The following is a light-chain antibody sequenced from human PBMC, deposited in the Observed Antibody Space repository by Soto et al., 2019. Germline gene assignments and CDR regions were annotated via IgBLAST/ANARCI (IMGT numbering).Light chain of an antibody. CDR3: QSYDSTLSA. CDR2: GDS. V-gene: IGLV1-40*01. J-gene: IGLJ2*01. CDR1: SSNIGAGYD. Sequence: QSVLTQPPSVSGAPGQRVTISCTGSSSNIGAGYDVHWYQQLPGTAPKLLIYGDSNRPSGVPDRFSGSKSGTSASLAITGLRAEDEADYYCQSYDSTLSAFGVGTKVSVL.